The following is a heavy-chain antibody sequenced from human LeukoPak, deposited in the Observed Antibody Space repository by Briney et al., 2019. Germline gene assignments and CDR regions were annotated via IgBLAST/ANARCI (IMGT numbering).Heavy chain of an antibody. J-gene: IGHJ5*02. Sequence: ASVKVSCKASGYTFTSYGISWVRQAPGQGLEWMGWISAYNGNTNYAQKLQGRVTMTTDTSTSTAYMELRSLRSDDTAVYYCARVVTMIVAGGNWFDPWGQGTLVTVPS. V-gene: IGHV1-18*01. CDR2: ISAYNGNT. D-gene: IGHD3-22*01. CDR1: GYTFTSYG. CDR3: ARVVTMIVAGGNWFDP.